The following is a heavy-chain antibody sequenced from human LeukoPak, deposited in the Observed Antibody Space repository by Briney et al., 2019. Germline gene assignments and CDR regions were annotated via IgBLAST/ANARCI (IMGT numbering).Heavy chain of an antibody. CDR2: LYFTGST. CDR3: ARSLQDIWSGYEAPRRPFDQ. D-gene: IGHD6-25*01. V-gene: IGHV4-39*01. CDR1: GDSFNSRNYY. J-gene: IGHJ4*02. Sequence: TSETLSLTCTVSGDSFNSRNYYWGWIRQPPGKGLEWIGSLYFTGSTYYNPFLKSRVTISLETAKNQFSLKMISVTGADTAVYYCARSLQDIWSGYEAPRRPFDQWGRGTLVTVTS.